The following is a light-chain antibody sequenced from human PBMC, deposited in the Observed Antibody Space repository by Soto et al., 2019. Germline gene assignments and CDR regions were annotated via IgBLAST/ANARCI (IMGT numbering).Light chain of an antibody. CDR2: GAS. Sequence: EIVMTQSPATLSVSPGERATLSCRASQSVSSNLAWYQQKPGQAPRLLIYGASTRATGIPARFSGSGSGTEFTLTISSLQSEDFGVYYCQHYNNVSRRFGQGTKVETK. CDR1: QSVSSN. CDR3: QHYNNVSRR. V-gene: IGKV3-15*01. J-gene: IGKJ1*01.